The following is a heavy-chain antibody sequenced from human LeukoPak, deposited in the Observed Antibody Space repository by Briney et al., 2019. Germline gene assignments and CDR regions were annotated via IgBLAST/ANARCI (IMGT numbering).Heavy chain of an antibody. J-gene: IGHJ6*02. D-gene: IGHD5-12*01. V-gene: IGHV4-39*01. Sequence: KTSETLSLTCTVSGGSISSSSYYWGWIRQPPGKGLEWIGSIYYSGSTYYNPSLKSRVTISVDTSKNQFSLKLSSVTAADTAVYYCARQGEWLPKLLGYYYYGMDVWGQGTTVTVSS. CDR1: GGSISSSSYY. CDR2: IYYSGST. CDR3: ARQGEWLPKLLGYYYYGMDV.